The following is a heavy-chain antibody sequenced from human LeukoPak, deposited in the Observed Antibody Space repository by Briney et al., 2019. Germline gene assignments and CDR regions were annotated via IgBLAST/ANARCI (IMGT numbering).Heavy chain of an antibody. Sequence: QPGGSLRLSCAASGFSFTSYAMSWVRQAQGKGLEWVSAVSRSGGATYYADSVKGRFTISRDNSKSTVYLEMNSLRDEDTAVYYCARGGWGVPLDSWGQGTLVTVSS. V-gene: IGHV3-23*01. CDR2: VSRSGGAT. D-gene: IGHD3-10*01. CDR1: GFSFTSYA. CDR3: ARGGWGVPLDS. J-gene: IGHJ4*02.